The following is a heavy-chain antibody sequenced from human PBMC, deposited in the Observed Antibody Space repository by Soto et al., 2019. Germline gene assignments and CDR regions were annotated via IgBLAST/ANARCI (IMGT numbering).Heavy chain of an antibody. J-gene: IGHJ4*02. V-gene: IGHV1-69*02. D-gene: IGHD3-10*01. CDR3: AHGGGYVSGSHSFAY. Sequence: QVQVVQSGAEVKKPGSSVKVSCKASGGTFSSYTINWVRQAPGHGLEWMGRIIPILGVANYAQKFQGRVTITADKSTSTAYMELSSLRSEDTAVYYCAHGGGYVSGSHSFAYWGQGTLVTVSS. CDR1: GGTFSSYT. CDR2: IIPILGVA.